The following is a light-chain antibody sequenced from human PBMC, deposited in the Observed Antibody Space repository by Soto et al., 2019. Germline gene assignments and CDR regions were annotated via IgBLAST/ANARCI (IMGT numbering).Light chain of an antibody. V-gene: IGKV1-39*01. CDR2: AAS. CDR1: QSIYNF. J-gene: IGKJ2*01. Sequence: DIQMTQSPSSRSSSVGDIVAITCRPSQSIYNFLNWYHQKPGKAPNLLIYAASSLQSGVSSRFSGSGSGTDFTLTISSLQPEDSETYYCQHSYSFPYTFGQGTKVDIK. CDR3: QHSYSFPYT.